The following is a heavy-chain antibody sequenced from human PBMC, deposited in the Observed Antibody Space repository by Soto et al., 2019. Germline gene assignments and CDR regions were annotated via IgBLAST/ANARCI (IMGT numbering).Heavy chain of an antibody. CDR2: ISSSSSYI. V-gene: IGHV3-21*01. D-gene: IGHD6-13*01. Sequence: ESLRLSCAASGFTFSSYSMNWVRQAPGKGLEWVSSISSSSSYIYYADSVKGRFTISRDNAKNSLYLQMKSLRAEDTAVYYCARVGHSSSWYENWFDPWGQGTLVTVSS. CDR3: ARVGHSSSWYENWFDP. CDR1: GFTFSSYS. J-gene: IGHJ5*02.